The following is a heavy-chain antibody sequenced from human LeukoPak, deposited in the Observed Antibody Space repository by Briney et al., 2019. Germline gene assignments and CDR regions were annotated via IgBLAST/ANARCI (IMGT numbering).Heavy chain of an antibody. CDR3: ARVYSSSLDY. Sequence: GASVKVSCKASGYTFTSYYMEWVRQAPGQGLEWMGWINAKSGGANYAQQFQGRVTLTRDTSISTAYMELSSLSSDDTAVYYCARVYSSSLDYWGQGTLVTVSS. V-gene: IGHV1-2*02. J-gene: IGHJ4*02. D-gene: IGHD6-6*01. CDR2: INAKSGGA. CDR1: GYTFTSYY.